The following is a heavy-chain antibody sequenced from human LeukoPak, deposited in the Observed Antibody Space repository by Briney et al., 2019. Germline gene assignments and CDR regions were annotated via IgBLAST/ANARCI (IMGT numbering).Heavy chain of an antibody. Sequence: ASVKVSCKASGGTFSGDGFSWVRQAPGQGLEWIGGIIHRSGTADYAQRFQGRVTITADESTNTVYMDLISLRSDDTAVYYCVEERNLIRGVNLTTYWGQGTLVTVSS. CDR3: VEERNLIRGVNLTTY. CDR2: IIHRSGTA. D-gene: IGHD3-10*01. V-gene: IGHV1-69*13. CDR1: GGTFSGDG. J-gene: IGHJ4*02.